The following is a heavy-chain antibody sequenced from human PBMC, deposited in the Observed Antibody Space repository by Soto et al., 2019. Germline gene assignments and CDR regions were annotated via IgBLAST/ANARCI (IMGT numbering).Heavy chain of an antibody. CDR1: GFKFSNYA. V-gene: IGHV3-23*01. J-gene: IGHJ4*02. CDR3: AQDHRAAGNSAFYFDF. D-gene: IGHD6-13*01. Sequence: PGGSLRLSCAASGFKFSNYAMRWVRQAPGKGLEWVALISATGGGTYYADSVKGRFTISRDNSHNTLYLQVHSLTAEKTAVYYSAQDHRAAGNSAFYFDFWGQGTQVTVSS. CDR2: ISATGGGT.